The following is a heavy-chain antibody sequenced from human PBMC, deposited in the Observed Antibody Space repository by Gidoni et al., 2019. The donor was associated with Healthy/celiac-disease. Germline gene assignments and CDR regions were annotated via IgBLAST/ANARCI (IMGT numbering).Heavy chain of an antibody. Sequence: QVQLVESGGGVVQPGRSLSLSCAASGFPFSGYGMHWVRQAPGKGLGWVAVISYDGSNKYYADSVKGRFTISRDNSKNTLYLQMNSLRAEDTAVYYCAKPVGTPPNFDYWGQGTLVTVSS. D-gene: IGHD1-1*01. CDR1: GFPFSGYG. CDR2: ISYDGSNK. CDR3: AKPVGTPPNFDY. J-gene: IGHJ4*02. V-gene: IGHV3-30*18.